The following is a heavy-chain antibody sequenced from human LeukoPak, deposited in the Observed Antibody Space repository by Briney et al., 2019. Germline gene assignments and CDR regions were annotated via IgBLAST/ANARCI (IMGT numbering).Heavy chain of an antibody. J-gene: IGHJ4*02. CDR2: IYYSGST. D-gene: IGHD7-27*01. CDR1: GGSISSHY. Sequence: SETLSLTCTVSGGSISSHYWSWTRQPPGKGLEWIGYIYYSGSTNYNPSLKSRVTISVDTSKNQFSLKLSSVTAADTAVYYCARGVWGLPNFDYWGQGTLVTVSS. CDR3: ARGVWGLPNFDY. V-gene: IGHV4-59*11.